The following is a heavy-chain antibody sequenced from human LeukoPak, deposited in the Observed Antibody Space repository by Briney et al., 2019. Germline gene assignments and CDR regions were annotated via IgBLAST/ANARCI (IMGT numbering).Heavy chain of an antibody. CDR2: ISSSGSTI. J-gene: IGHJ5*02. CDR1: GFTFSDYY. Sequence: GGGLRLSCAASGFTFSDYYMSWIRQAPGKGLEWVSYISSSGSTIYYADSVKGRFTISRENAKNSLYLQMNSLRAEDTAVYYCARGQWELLNWFDPWGQGTLVTVSS. V-gene: IGHV3-11*01. D-gene: IGHD1-26*01. CDR3: ARGQWELLNWFDP.